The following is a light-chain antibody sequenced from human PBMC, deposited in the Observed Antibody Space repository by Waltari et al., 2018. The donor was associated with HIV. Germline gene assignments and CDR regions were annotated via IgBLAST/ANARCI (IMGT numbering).Light chain of an antibody. CDR2: EAS. CDR3: CSYAGSSTWV. Sequence: QSALTQPASVSGSPGQPIPISCTGTSSYVGSYNLVSWYQQHPGKAPKLMIYEASKRPSGVSNRFSGSKSGNTASLTISGLQAEDEADYYCCSYAGSSTWVFGGGTKLTVL. V-gene: IGLV2-23*01. CDR1: SSYVGSYNL. J-gene: IGLJ3*02.